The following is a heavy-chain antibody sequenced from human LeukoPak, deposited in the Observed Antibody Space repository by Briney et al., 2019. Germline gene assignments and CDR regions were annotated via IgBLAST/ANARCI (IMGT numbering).Heavy chain of an antibody. CDR3: ARERRGVIIKWDFDY. CDR1: GYTFTSYY. CDR2: INPSGGST. Sequence: ASVKVSCKASGYTFTSYYMHWVRQAPGQGLEWMGIINPSGGSTSYAQKFQGRVTMTRDTSTSTVYMELSSLRSGDTAVYYCARERRGVIIKWDFDYWGQGTLVTVSS. V-gene: IGHV1-46*03. D-gene: IGHD3-10*01. J-gene: IGHJ4*02.